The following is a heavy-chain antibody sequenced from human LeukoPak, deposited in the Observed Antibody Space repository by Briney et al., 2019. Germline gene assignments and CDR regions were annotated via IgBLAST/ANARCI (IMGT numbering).Heavy chain of an antibody. V-gene: IGHV1-18*01. CDR2: ISAYNGNT. D-gene: IGHD5-12*01. CDR3: AREAGYSGYGRWFDP. J-gene: IGHJ5*02. Sequence: GASVKVSCKASDYTFTSYGISWVRQAPGQGLEWMGWISAYNGNTKYTQKLQGRVTMTTDTSTSTAYMELRSLRSDDTAVYYCAREAGYSGYGRWFDPWGQGTLVTVSS. CDR1: DYTFTSYG.